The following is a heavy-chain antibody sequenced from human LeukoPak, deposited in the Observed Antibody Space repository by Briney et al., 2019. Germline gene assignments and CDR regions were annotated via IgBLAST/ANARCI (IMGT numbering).Heavy chain of an antibody. CDR1: GFTFNSYV. CDR3: GKDLGTRGDSSSWYIFDY. D-gene: IGHD6-13*01. Sequence: GGSLRLSCSASGFTFNSYVMHWVRQAPGKGLEYVSAISSNGGSTYYADSVKGRFTISRDNSKNTLYLQMSSLRGEDTAVYYCGKDLGTRGDSSSWYIFDYWGQGTLVTVSS. CDR2: ISSNGGST. J-gene: IGHJ4*02. V-gene: IGHV3-64D*09.